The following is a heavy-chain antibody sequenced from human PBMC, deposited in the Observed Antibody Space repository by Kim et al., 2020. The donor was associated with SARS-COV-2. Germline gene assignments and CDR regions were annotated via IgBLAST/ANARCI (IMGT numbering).Heavy chain of an antibody. J-gene: IGHJ4*02. CDR1: GFTFSSYG. CDR3: ARDRAFGDYDSSDY. CDR2: IWYDGSNK. Sequence: GGSLRLSCAASGFTFSSYGMHWVRQAPGKGLEWVAVIWYDGSNKYYADSVKGRFTISRDNSKNTLYLQMNSLRAGDTAVYYCARDRAFGDYDSSDYWGQGTLVSVAT. V-gene: IGHV3-33*01. D-gene: IGHD3-22*01.